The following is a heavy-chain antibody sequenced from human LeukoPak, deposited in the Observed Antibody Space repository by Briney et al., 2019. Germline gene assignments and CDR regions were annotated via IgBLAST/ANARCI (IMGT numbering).Heavy chain of an antibody. CDR1: GGSISSYY. V-gene: IGHV4-59*01. Sequence: SETLSLTCTVSGGSISSYYWSWIRQPPGKGLEWTGYIYYSGSTNYNPSLKSRVTISVDTSKNQFSLKLSSVTAADTAVYYCARMANYYDSSGYYGAYWYFDLWGRGTLVTVSS. J-gene: IGHJ2*01. CDR2: IYYSGST. D-gene: IGHD3-22*01. CDR3: ARMANYYDSSGYYGAYWYFDL.